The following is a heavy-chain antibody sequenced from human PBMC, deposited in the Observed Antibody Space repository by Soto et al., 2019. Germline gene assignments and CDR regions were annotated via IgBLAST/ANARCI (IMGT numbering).Heavy chain of an antibody. Sequence: SETLSLTCTVSGGSVSSGSYYWSWIRQPPGKGLEWIGYIYYSGSTNYNPSLKSRVTISVDTSKNQFSLKLSSVTAADTAVYYCARWEVFYYPLYWFDPWGQGTLVTVSS. J-gene: IGHJ5*02. V-gene: IGHV4-61*01. CDR1: GGSVSSGSYY. D-gene: IGHD2-8*01. CDR2: IYYSGST. CDR3: ARWEVFYYPLYWFDP.